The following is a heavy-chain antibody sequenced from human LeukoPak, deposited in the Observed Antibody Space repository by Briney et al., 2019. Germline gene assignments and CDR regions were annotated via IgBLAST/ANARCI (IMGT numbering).Heavy chain of an antibody. Sequence: SVKVSCKASGGTFSSYTISWVRQAPGQGLEWMGRIIPIYDTSNYARTFQGRVTISADKSTATAYMELTNLSSEDTAIYCCVRDYDTSGPQKNYFDFWGQGTQVTVSS. CDR2: IIPIYDTS. V-gene: IGHV1-69*08. CDR3: VRDYDTSGPQKNYFDF. D-gene: IGHD3-22*01. CDR1: GGTFSSYT. J-gene: IGHJ4*02.